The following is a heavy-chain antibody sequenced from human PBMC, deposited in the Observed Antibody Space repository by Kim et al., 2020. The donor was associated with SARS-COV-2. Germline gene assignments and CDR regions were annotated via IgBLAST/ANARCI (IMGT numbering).Heavy chain of an antibody. Sequence: KLQGRVTMTTDTSTSTAYMELRSLRSDDTAVYYCARGDRGMATIRSSLDYWGQGTLVTVSS. CDR3: ARGDRGMATIRSSLDY. V-gene: IGHV1-18*01. J-gene: IGHJ4*02. D-gene: IGHD5-12*01.